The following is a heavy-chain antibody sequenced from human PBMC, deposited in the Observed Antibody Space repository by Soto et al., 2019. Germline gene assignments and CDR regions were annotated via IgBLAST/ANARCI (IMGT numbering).Heavy chain of an antibody. J-gene: IGHJ6*02. D-gene: IGHD2-21*01. CDR1: GDSVSSNSAT. Sequence: PSQTLSLTCDISGDSVSSNSATWNWVRQSPSRGLEWLGRTYYRSKWSNDYAVSVEGRITINPHTSKNQFSLQLNSVTPEDTAVYYCARERCDTSTCYFGMDVWGQGNTVTVSS. CDR2: TYYRSKWSN. V-gene: IGHV6-1*01. CDR3: ARERCDTSTCYFGMDV.